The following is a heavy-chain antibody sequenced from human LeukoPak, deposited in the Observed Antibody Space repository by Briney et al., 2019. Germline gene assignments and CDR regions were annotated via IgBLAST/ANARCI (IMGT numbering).Heavy chain of an antibody. V-gene: IGHV1-18*01. CDR2: ISVYNGNT. D-gene: IGHD3-22*01. J-gene: IGHJ5*02. CDR3: ARDRIVVRPNWFDP. Sequence: APVKVSCKASGYTFISYGISWVRQAPGQGLEWMGWISVYNGNTNYAQKFEGRLTMTTDTSTSTAYMELRSLRSDDTAVYYCARDRIVVRPNWFDPWGQGTLVTVSS. CDR1: GYTFISYG.